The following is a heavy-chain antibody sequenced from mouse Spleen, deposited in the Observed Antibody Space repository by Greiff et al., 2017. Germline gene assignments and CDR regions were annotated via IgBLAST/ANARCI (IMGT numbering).Heavy chain of an antibody. D-gene: IGHD1-1*01. CDR1: GYTFTDYY. CDR3: ARESYYGSSYWYFDV. CDR2: IYPGSGNT. Sequence: QVQLQQSGAELVRPGASVKLSCKASGYTFTDYYINWVKQRPGQGLEWIARIYPGSGNTYYNEKFKGKATLTAEKSSSTAYMQLSSLTSEDSAVYFCARESYYGSSYWYFDVWGTGTTVTVSS. V-gene: IGHV1-76*01. J-gene: IGHJ1*03.